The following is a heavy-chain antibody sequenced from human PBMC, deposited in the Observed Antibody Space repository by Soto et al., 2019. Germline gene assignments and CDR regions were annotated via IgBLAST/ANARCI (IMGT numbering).Heavy chain of an antibody. CDR3: AKRRGAGGHFDY. V-gene: IGHV3-23*01. D-gene: IGHD2-15*01. CDR2: VSIGGSS. J-gene: IGHJ4*02. CDR1: GFTFSSYA. Sequence: LRLSCAASGFTFSSYAMGWVRQGPGKGLEWVAVVSIGGSSHYADSVRGRFTISRDNSKNTLSLQMDSLTAEDTAVYFCAKRRGAGGHFDYWGQGALVTVSS.